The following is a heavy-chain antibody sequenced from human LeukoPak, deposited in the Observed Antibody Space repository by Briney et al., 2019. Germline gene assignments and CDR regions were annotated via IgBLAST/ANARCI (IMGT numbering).Heavy chain of an antibody. Sequence: GGSLRLSCAASGFTFSSFEMIWVRQAPGKGLGWVSYISSSGSTIYYADSVKGRFTISRDNAKNSLYLQMSSLRAEDTAVYYCARVVPNWFDPWGQGTLVTVSS. CDR1: GFTFSSFE. D-gene: IGHD6-6*01. CDR3: ARVVPNWFDP. V-gene: IGHV3-48*03. CDR2: ISSSGSTI. J-gene: IGHJ5*02.